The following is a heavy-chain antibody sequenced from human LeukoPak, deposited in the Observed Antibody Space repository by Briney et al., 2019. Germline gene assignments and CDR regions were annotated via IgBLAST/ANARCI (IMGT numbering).Heavy chain of an antibody. V-gene: IGHV1-46*01. Sequence: ASVNVSCKASGYSFTTFYMHWVRQAPGQGLEWIGIINPSGGTTSQAQKFQGRVTMTRDTSTSTVYMELSSLRSEDTAVYYCASLATIGSDSFDIWGQGTMVTVSS. CDR3: ASLATIGSDSFDI. CDR2: INPSGGTT. D-gene: IGHD2-2*03. CDR1: GYSFTTFY. J-gene: IGHJ3*02.